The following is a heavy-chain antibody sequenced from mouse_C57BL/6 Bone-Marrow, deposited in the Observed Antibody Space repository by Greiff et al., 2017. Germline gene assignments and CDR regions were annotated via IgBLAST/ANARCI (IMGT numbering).Heavy chain of an antibody. CDR2: MHPNGGSP. J-gene: IGHJ4*01. CDR3: ARSYDYEDYAMDY. CDR1: GYTFTNYW. D-gene: IGHD2-4*01. V-gene: IGHV1-64*01. Sequence: QVQLQQPGAELVKPGASVKLSCKASGYTFTNYWMHWVKQRPGQGLEWIGMMHPNGGSPDYNEKFKSEATLSVDKSSRTAYMELSSLTSEDSAVYYCARSYDYEDYAMDYGGQGTSVTVSS.